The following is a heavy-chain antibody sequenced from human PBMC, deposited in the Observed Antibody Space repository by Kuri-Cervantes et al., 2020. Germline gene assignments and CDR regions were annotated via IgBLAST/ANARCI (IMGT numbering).Heavy chain of an antibody. CDR1: GYTFTSYD. V-gene: IGHV1-8*01. CDR3: ARGVRRPPLEYWFDP. CDR2: MNPNSGNT. J-gene: IGHJ5*02. D-gene: IGHD1-1*01. Sequence: GGSLRFSCKGSGYTFTSYDINWVRQATGQGLEWMGWMNPNSGNTGYAQKFQGRVTMTRNTSISTAYMELSSLRSEDTAVYYCARGVRRPPLEYWFDPWGQGTLVTVSS.